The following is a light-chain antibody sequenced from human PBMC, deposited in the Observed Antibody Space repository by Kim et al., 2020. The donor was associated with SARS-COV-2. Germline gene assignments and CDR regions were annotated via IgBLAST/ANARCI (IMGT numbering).Light chain of an antibody. CDR3: QSFDRGLTASV. V-gene: IGLV1-40*01. CDR1: TSNIGAGYD. Sequence: QSVLTQPPSVFGAPGQRVTISCSGSTSNIGAGYDVHWYQQIPGSAPKLLIYGNDNRPSGVPDRFSGAKSGTSASLAITGLQPEDEADYYCQSFDRGLTASVFGGGTQLTVL. J-gene: IGLJ7*01. CDR2: GND.